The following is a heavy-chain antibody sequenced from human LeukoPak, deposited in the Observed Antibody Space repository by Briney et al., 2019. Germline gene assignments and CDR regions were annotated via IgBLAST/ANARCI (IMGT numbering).Heavy chain of an antibody. CDR2: IYSGSSK. J-gene: IGHJ6*02. Sequence: SGGSLRLSCAASGFTVSSNYLSWVRQAPGKGLEWVSVIYSGSSKYYADSVKGRFTISRDNSKNTLYLQMNSLRAEDTAVYYCATSIAARPSMDVWGQGTTVTVSS. CDR1: GFTVSSNY. D-gene: IGHD6-6*01. CDR3: ATSIAARPSMDV. V-gene: IGHV3-66*01.